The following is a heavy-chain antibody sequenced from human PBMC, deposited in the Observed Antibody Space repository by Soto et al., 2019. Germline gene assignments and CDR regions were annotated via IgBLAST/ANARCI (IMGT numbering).Heavy chain of an antibody. V-gene: IGHV4-59*08. CDR2: IYYSGST. D-gene: IGHD7-27*01. CDR1: GGSISNYY. CDR3: ARGPSGDKVDY. J-gene: IGHJ4*02. Sequence: SETLFLTCTVSGGSISNYYWTWIRQPPGKGLEWIGYIYYSGSTNYNPSLKSRVTISVDTSKNQFSLKLSSVSAADTAVYYCARGPSGDKVDYWGQGTLVTVSS.